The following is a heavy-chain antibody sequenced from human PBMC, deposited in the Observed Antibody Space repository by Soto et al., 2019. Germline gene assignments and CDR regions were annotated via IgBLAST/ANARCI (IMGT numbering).Heavy chain of an antibody. D-gene: IGHD7-27*01. V-gene: IGHV3-30-3*01. CDR1: GFTFSSYA. CDR2: ISYDGSNK. Sequence: GGSLRLSCAASGFTFSSYAMHWVRQAPGKGLEWVAVISYDGSNKYYADSVKGRFTISRDNSKNTLYLQMNSLGAEDTAVYYCARTSDLGYWGQGTLVTVSS. CDR3: ARTSDLGY. J-gene: IGHJ4*02.